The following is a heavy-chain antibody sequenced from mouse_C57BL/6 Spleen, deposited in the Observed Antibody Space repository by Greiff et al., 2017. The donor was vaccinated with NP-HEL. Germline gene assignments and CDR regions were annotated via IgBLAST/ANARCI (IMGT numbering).Heavy chain of an antibody. CDR1: GFSLTSYG. Sequence: VKLMESGPGLVQPSQSLSITCTVSGFSLTSYGVHWVRQSPGKGLEWLGVIWSGGSTDYNAAFISRLSISKDNSKSQVFFKMNSLQADDTAIYYCARKGRGYDDYAMDYWGQGTSVTVSS. CDR3: ARKGRGYDDYAMDY. V-gene: IGHV2-2*01. J-gene: IGHJ4*01. CDR2: IWSGGST. D-gene: IGHD2-2*01.